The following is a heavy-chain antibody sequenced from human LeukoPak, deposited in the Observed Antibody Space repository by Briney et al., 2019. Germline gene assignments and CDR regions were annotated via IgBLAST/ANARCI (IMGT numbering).Heavy chain of an antibody. V-gene: IGHV3-30*02. Sequence: PGGSLRLSCAASGFTFSSYGMHWVRQAPGKGLEWVAFIRYDGSNKYYADSVKGRFTISRDNSKNTLYLQMNSLRAEDTAVYYCARDTRHRYCSSTSCYRGWLDPWGQGTLVTVSS. CDR2: IRYDGSNK. CDR3: ARDTRHRYCSSTSCYRGWLDP. D-gene: IGHD2-2*01. CDR1: GFTFSSYG. J-gene: IGHJ5*02.